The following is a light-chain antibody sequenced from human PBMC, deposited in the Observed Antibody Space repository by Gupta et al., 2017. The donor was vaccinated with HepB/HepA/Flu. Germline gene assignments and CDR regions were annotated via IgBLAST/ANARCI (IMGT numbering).Light chain of an antibody. J-gene: IGLJ3*02. Sequence: QSVLTKPPSASGTPGQRVTIACSGSSSNIGSNYVYWYQQLPGPAPKLLIYRNNQRPSGVPYLFSGPKSGPSASRAIRGLLSEEEADYYCAAWEDSLSGWVFGGGTKLIVL. CDR1: SSNIGSNY. V-gene: IGLV1-47*01. CDR2: RNN. CDR3: AAWEDSLSGWV.